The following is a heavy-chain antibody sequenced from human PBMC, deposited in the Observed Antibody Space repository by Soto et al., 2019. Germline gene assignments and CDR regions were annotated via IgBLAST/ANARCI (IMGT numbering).Heavy chain of an antibody. CDR2: IYPGDSDT. CDR3: ARPLYYYDSSGYDYGMDV. V-gene: IGHV5-51*01. Sequence: GESLKISCKGSGYSFTSYWIGWVRQMPGKGLEWMGIIYPGDSDTRYSPSIQGQVTISADKSISTAYLQWSSLKASDTAMYYCARPLYYYDSSGYDYGMDVWGQGTTVTVSS. CDR1: GYSFTSYW. D-gene: IGHD3-22*01. J-gene: IGHJ6*02.